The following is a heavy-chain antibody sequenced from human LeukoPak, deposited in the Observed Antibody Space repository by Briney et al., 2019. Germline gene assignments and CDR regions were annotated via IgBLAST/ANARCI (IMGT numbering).Heavy chain of an antibody. D-gene: IGHD3-22*01. CDR3: ARVYYDTSGYYSLDY. CDR2: ISSSGSTI. Sequence: PGGSLRLSCAASGFTFSSYAMSWVRQAPGKGLEWVSYISSSGSTIYYADSVKGRFTISRDNAKNSLYLQMNSLRAEDTAVYYCARVYYDTSGYYSLDYWGQGTLVTVSS. V-gene: IGHV3-48*03. J-gene: IGHJ4*02. CDR1: GFTFSSYA.